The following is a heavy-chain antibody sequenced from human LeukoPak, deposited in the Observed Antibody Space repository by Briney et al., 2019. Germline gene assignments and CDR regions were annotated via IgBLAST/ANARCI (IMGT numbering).Heavy chain of an antibody. CDR1: GSTFSSYF. D-gene: IGHD5-12*01. J-gene: IGHJ4*02. V-gene: IGHV3-21*01. CDR3: ARSTAGGFSGYED. Sequence: PGGSLRLSCAASGSTFSSYFMGWVRQAPGKGLEWVSSISSGSDYIYYGDSVKGRFTISRDNAKSSLYLQMNSLRAEDTAVFYCARSTAGGFSGYEDWGQGTLVTVSS. CDR2: ISSGSDYI.